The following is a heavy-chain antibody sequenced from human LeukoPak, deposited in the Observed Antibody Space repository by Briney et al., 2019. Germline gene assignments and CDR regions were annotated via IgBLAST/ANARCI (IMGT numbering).Heavy chain of an antibody. CDR1: GGTFSSYA. V-gene: IGHV1-69*05. D-gene: IGHD2-15*01. CDR2: IIPIFGTA. Sequence: SVKVSCKASGGTFSSYAISWVRQAPGQGLEWMGGIIPIFGTANYAQKFQGRVTITTDESTSTAYMELSSLRSEDTAVYYCAIKYCSGGSCYNYYYHMDVWGKGTTVTVSS. CDR3: AIKYCSGGSCYNYYYHMDV. J-gene: IGHJ6*03.